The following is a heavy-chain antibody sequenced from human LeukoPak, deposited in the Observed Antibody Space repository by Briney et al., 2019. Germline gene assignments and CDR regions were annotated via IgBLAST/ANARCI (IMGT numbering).Heavy chain of an antibody. CDR2: IIALFGTA. CDR1: GGIFSSYA. V-gene: IGHV1-69*01. CDR3: ARIRDGYNSYFFYGMDV. Sequence: EASVKVSCKASGGIFSSYAISWVRQAPGQGLEWMGGIIALFGTANYAQKFQGRLTITADESTSTAYMELSSLRSEDTAVYYCARIRDGYNSYFFYGMDVWGQGTTVTVSS. J-gene: IGHJ6*02. D-gene: IGHD5-24*01.